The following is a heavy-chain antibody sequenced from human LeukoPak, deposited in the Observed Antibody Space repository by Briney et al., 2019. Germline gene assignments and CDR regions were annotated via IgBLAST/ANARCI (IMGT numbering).Heavy chain of an antibody. D-gene: IGHD7-27*01. CDR3: AKTGGPWD. CDR1: GFSFSDSA. V-gene: IGHV3-73*01. Sequence: GGSLRLSCVASGFSFSDSAIHWVRQASGKGLDWVGRIRGKADTYATIYAASVRGGFTISRDNSKNTLYLQLNSLRAEDTAVYYCAKTGGPWDWGQGTLVTVSS. CDR2: IRGKADTYAT. J-gene: IGHJ4*02.